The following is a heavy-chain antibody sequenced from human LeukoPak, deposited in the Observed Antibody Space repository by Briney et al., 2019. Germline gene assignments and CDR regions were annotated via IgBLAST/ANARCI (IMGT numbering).Heavy chain of an antibody. D-gene: IGHD3-22*01. Sequence: SETLSLTCTVSGGSIGWDYWSWIRQSAGKGLEWIGRIYKSGSTNYNPSFRSRVTMSVDTSKNQFSLNVTSVTAADTAVYYCAREEYFQDSNGYSYYFHSWGQGSLVTVSS. CDR1: GGSIGWDY. V-gene: IGHV4-4*07. CDR2: IYKSGST. J-gene: IGHJ4*02. CDR3: AREEYFQDSNGYSYYFHS.